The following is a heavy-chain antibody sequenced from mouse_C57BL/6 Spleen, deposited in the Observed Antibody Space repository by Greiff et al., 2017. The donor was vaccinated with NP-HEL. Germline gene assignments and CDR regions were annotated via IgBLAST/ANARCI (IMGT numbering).Heavy chain of an antibody. J-gene: IGHJ4*01. CDR1: GFTFSDYG. D-gene: IGHD1-1*01. CDR3: ARGGYGSSGYAMDY. Sequence: DVMLVESGGGLVKPGGSLKLSCAASGFTFSDYGMHWVRQAPEKGLEWVAYISSGSSTIYYADTVKGRFTISRDNAKNTLFLQMTSLRSEDTAMYYCARGGYGSSGYAMDYWGQGTSVTVSS. V-gene: IGHV5-17*01. CDR2: ISSGSSTI.